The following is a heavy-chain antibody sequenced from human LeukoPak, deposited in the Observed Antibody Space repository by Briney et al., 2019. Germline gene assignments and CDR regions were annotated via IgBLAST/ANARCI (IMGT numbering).Heavy chain of an antibody. CDR1: GGTFSSYA. CDR3: ARDRGSYYLDY. V-gene: IGHV1-69*13. J-gene: IGHJ4*02. Sequence: GASVKVPCKASGGTFSSYAISWVRQAPGQGLEWMGGIIPIFGTANYAQKFQGRVTITADESTSTAYMELSSLRSEDTAVYYCARDRGSYYLDYWGQGTLVTISS. D-gene: IGHD1-26*01. CDR2: IIPIFGTA.